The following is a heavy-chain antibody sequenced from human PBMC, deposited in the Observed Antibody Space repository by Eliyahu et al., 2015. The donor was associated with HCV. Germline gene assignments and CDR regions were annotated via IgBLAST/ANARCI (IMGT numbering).Heavy chain of an antibody. D-gene: IGHD6-6*01. V-gene: IGHV4-39*01. Sequence: QLQLQESGPGLVKPSETLTLTCSVSGDSVTNNIYYWAWIRQPPGGRLEWIASIYYSGSTYYNPSLRSRVTISIDTSKNNFSLTLRSVTAADTAVYYCARHSNSGIVEGWFDPWGQGTLVTVSS. CDR2: IYYSGST. J-gene: IGHJ5*02. CDR3: ARHSNSGIVEGWFDP. CDR1: GDSVTNNIYY.